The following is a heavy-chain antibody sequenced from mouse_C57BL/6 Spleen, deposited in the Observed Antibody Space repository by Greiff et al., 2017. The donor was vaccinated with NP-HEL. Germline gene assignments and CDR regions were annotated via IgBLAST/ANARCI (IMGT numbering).Heavy chain of an antibody. CDR1: GFTFSDYY. D-gene: IGHD2-5*01. CDR3: ARHSNYGAY. J-gene: IGHJ3*01. Sequence: EVQLVESGGGLVQPGGSLKLSCAASGFTFSDYYMYWVRQTPEKRLEWVAYISNGGGSTYYPDTVKGRFTISRDNAKNTLYLQMSRLKSEDTAMYYCARHSNYGAYWGQGTLVTVSA. V-gene: IGHV5-12*01. CDR2: ISNGGGST.